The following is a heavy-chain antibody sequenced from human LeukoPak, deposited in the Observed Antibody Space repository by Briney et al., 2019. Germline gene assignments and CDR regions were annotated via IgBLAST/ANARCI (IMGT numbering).Heavy chain of an antibody. Sequence: GGSLRLSCAASGFTFDDYAMHWVRQAPGKGLEWVSLISWDGGSTYYADSVKGRFTISRDNSKNSLYLQMNSLRAEDTALYYCAKDRYREGYSYGYGVAFDYWGQGTLVTVSS. D-gene: IGHD5-18*01. J-gene: IGHJ4*02. V-gene: IGHV3-43D*03. CDR1: GFTFDDYA. CDR3: AKDRYREGYSYGYGVAFDY. CDR2: ISWDGGST.